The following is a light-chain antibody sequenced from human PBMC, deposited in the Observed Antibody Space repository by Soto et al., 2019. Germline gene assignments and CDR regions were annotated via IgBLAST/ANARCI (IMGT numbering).Light chain of an antibody. V-gene: IGKV1-39*01. CDR3: QQTYSTPWT. CDR1: QSMSSY. CDR2: AAS. J-gene: IGKJ1*01. Sequence: DIQMTQSPSSLSASVGDRVTITCRASQSMSSYLNWYQQKPGKAPNLLIFAASSLQSGVPSRFSGSASGTDFTLTISSLQPEDFATYYCQQTYSTPWTVGQGTKVEIK.